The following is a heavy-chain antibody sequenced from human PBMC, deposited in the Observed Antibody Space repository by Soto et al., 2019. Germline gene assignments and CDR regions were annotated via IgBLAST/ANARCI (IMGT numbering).Heavy chain of an antibody. Sequence: GGSLRLSCAASGFTFSDYYMSWIRQAPGKELEWVSYISSSSSYTNYADSVKGRFTISRDNPKNSLYLQMNSLRAEDTAVYYCARDGYCSSTSCAYYFDYWGQGILVTVSS. CDR1: GFTFSDYY. V-gene: IGHV3-11*06. CDR3: ARDGYCSSTSCAYYFDY. D-gene: IGHD2-2*03. CDR2: ISSSSSYT. J-gene: IGHJ4*02.